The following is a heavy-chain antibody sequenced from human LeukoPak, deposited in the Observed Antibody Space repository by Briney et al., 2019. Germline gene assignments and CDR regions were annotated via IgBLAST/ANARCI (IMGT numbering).Heavy chain of an antibody. CDR3: ARDMGRYSGYDYDY. J-gene: IGHJ4*02. CDR1: GGTFSSYA. D-gene: IGHD5-12*01. Sequence: SVKVPCKASGGTFSSYAISWVRQAPGQGLEWMGGIIPIFGTANYAQKFQGRVTITADESTSTAYMELSSLRSEDTAVYYCARDMGRYSGYDYDYWGQGTLVTASS. CDR2: IIPIFGTA. V-gene: IGHV1-69*13.